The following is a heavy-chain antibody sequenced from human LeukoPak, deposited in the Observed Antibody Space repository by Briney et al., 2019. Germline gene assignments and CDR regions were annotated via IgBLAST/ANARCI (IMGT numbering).Heavy chain of an antibody. CDR2: ISSSGSTI. J-gene: IGHJ3*02. V-gene: IGHV3-11*04. Sequence: PGGSLRLSCAASGFTFSDYHMSWIRQAPGKGLEWVSYISSSGSTIYYADSVKGRFTISRDNAKNSLYLQMNSLRAEDTAVYYCARPPYSSGWYLDAFDIWGQGTMVTVSS. CDR1: GFTFSDYH. CDR3: ARPPYSSGWYLDAFDI. D-gene: IGHD6-19*01.